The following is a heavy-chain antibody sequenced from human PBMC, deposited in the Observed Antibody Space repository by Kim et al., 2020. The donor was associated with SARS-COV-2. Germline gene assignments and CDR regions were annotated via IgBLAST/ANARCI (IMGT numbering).Heavy chain of an antibody. J-gene: IGHJ4*02. Sequence: SETLSLTCTVSGGSISSTSYYWGWIRQPPGKGLEWIGTINYSGSTYYNSSLKSRVTISLDTSKKRFSLKLDSVTAADTAVYYCARDSYAFDYWGQGTLVTVSS. CDR2: INYSGST. V-gene: IGHV4-39*07. D-gene: IGHD5-18*01. CDR1: GGSISSTSYY. CDR3: ARDSYAFDY.